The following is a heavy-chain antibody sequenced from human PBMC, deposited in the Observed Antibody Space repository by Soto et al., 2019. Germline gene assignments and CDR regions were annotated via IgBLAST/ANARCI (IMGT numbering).Heavy chain of an antibody. D-gene: IGHD2-8*01. CDR1: GYTFSSYG. J-gene: IGHJ4*02. CDR3: ARSGAYCTSITCLFDSF. V-gene: IGHV1-18*01. Sequence: QAQLVQSGAEVKKPGASVKVSCRASGYTFSSYGYAWVRQVPGQGLEWMGWISAYNGDTNYAQKFQDTVTLTTDTYTTTAYMELRNLGSDDTDVYYCARSGAYCTSITCLFDSFWGLGTLVTVSS. CDR2: ISAYNGDT.